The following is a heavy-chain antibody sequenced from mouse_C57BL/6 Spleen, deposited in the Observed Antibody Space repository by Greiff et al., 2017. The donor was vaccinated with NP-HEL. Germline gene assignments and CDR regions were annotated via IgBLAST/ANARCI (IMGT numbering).Heavy chain of an antibody. CDR2: IDPSDSYT. CDR3: AGGGTRGTY. CDR1: GYTFTSYW. D-gene: IGHD2-14*01. Sequence: QVQLQQPGAELVKPGASVKLSCKASGYTFTSYWMQWVKQRPGQGLEWIGEIDPSDSYTNYNQKFKGKATLTVDTSSSTAYMQLSSLTSEDSAVYYCAGGGTRGTYWGQGTLVTVSA. V-gene: IGHV1-50*01. J-gene: IGHJ3*01.